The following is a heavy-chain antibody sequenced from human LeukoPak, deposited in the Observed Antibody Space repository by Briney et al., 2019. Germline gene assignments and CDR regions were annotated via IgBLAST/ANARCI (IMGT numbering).Heavy chain of an antibody. CDR1: GGSFSGYY. CDR2: INHSGST. D-gene: IGHD6-6*01. J-gene: IGHJ5*02. Sequence: PSETLSLTCAVYGGSFSGYYWSWIRQPLGKGLEWIGEINHSGSTNYNPSLKSRVTISVDTSKNQFSLKLSSVTAADTAVYYCARASGGSSSKDNWFDPWGQGTLVTVSS. V-gene: IGHV4-34*01. CDR3: ARASGGSSSKDNWFDP.